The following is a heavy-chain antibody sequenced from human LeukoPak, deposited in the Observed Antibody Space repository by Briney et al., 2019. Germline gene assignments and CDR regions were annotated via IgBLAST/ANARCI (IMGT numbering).Heavy chain of an antibody. Sequence: GGSLRLSCAASGFTFSSYSMNWVRQAPGKGLEWVSYISSSSSTIYYADPVKGRFTISRDNAKNSLYLQMNSLRAEDTAVYYCARDLVPYYDILTGYWGYWGQGTLVTVSS. D-gene: IGHD3-9*01. CDR2: ISSSSSTI. CDR1: GFTFSSYS. V-gene: IGHV3-48*01. J-gene: IGHJ4*02. CDR3: ARDLVPYYDILTGYWGY.